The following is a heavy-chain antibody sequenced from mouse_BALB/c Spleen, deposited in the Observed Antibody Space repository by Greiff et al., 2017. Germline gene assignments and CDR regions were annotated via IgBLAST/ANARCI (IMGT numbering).Heavy chain of an antibody. Sequence: EVKLQESGGGLVQPGGSLKLSCAASGFTFSSYGMSWVRQTPDKRLELVATINSNGGSTYYPDSVKGRFTISRDNAKNTLYLQMSSLKSEDTAMYYCARDYGSSYYAMDYWGQGTSVTVSS. CDR2: INSNGGST. CDR3: ARDYGSSYYAMDY. CDR1: GFTFSSYG. J-gene: IGHJ4*01. D-gene: IGHD1-1*01. V-gene: IGHV5-6-3*01.